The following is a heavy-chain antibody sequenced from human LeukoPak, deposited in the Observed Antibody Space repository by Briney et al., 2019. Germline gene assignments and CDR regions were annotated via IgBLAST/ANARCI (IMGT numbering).Heavy chain of an antibody. CDR1: GFTFSSYS. CDR3: AREWLRRIDY. CDR2: IYSGGTT. J-gene: IGHJ4*02. D-gene: IGHD5-12*01. V-gene: IGHV3-66*01. Sequence: HPGGSLRLSCAASGFTFSSYSMTWVRQAPGKGLEWVSIIYSGGTTYYADSVKGRFTMSRDESKNTLYLEMNSLRAEDTAVYYCAREWLRRIDYWGQGTLVTVSS.